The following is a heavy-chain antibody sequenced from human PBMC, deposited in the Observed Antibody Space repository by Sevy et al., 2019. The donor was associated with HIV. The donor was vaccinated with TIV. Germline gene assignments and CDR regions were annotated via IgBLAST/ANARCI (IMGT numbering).Heavy chain of an antibody. D-gene: IGHD1-26*01. Sequence: SETLSLTCAVSGGSISSGGYSWSWIRQPPGKGLEWTEYIYHSGSTYYNPSLKSRVTISVDRSKNQFSLKLSSVTAADTAVYYCARSGIRRGSPVDYWGQGTLVTVSS. CDR2: IYHSGST. CDR1: GGSISSGGYS. CDR3: ARSGIRRGSPVDY. J-gene: IGHJ4*02. V-gene: IGHV4-30-2*01.